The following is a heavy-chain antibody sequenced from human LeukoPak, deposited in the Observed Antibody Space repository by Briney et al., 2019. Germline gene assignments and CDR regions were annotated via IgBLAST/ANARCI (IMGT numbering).Heavy chain of an antibody. D-gene: IGHD3-10*01. V-gene: IGHV3-23*01. CDR3: AKADTIPRHPEYFYHALDV. CDR1: GFTFSSYA. Sequence: GGSLRLSCAASGFTFSSYAMTWVRQAPGKGLEWVSVISGRSGSTYSADSVKGRFTISRDNSKNTLYLQMNGLRVEDTAVYYCAKADTIPRHPEYFYHALDVWGQGTTVTVSS. CDR2: ISGRSGST. J-gene: IGHJ6*02.